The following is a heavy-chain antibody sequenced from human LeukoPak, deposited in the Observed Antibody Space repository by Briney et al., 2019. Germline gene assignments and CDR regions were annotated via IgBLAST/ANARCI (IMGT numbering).Heavy chain of an antibody. Sequence: SVEVSCKASGGTFSSYAISWVRQAPGQGLEWMGGIIPIFGTANYAQKFQGRVTITADESTSTAYMELSRLRSEDTAVYYCARDYYDSSGYYSCSGYWGQGTLVTVSS. D-gene: IGHD3-22*01. CDR1: GGTFSSYA. CDR2: IIPIFGTA. V-gene: IGHV1-69*01. CDR3: ARDYYDSSGYYSCSGY. J-gene: IGHJ4*02.